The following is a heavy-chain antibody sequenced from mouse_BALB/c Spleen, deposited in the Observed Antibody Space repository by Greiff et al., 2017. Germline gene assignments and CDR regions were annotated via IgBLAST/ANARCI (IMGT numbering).Heavy chain of an antibody. V-gene: IGHV14-3*02. CDR2: IDPANGNT. J-gene: IGHJ4*01. CDR3: ARGGNYGNYDAMDY. Sequence: EVQLQESGAELVKPGASVKLSCTASGFNIKDTYMHWVKQRPEQGLEWIGRIDPANGNTKYDPKFQGKATITADTSSNTAYLQLSSLTSEDTAVYYCARGGNYGNYDAMDYWGQGTSVTVSS. D-gene: IGHD2-1*01. CDR1: GFNIKDTY.